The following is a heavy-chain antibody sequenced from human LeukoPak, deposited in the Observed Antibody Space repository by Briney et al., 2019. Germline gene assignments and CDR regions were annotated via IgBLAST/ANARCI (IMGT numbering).Heavy chain of an antibody. CDR2: IRSKANSYAT. Sequence: GGSLKLSCAASGFTFSGSAMHWVRQAPGKGLEWVGRIRSKANSYATAYAASVKGRFTISRDDSKNTAYLQMSSLKTEDTAVYYCTSSTTEDGWGQGTLVTVSS. V-gene: IGHV3-73*01. CDR1: GFTFSGSA. D-gene: IGHD1-1*01. CDR3: TSSTTEDG. J-gene: IGHJ4*02.